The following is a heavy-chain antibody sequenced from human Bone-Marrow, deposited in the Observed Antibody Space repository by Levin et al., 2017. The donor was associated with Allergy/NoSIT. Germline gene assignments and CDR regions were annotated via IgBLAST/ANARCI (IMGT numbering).Heavy chain of an antibody. V-gene: IGHV1-24*01. D-gene: IGHD1-26*01. J-gene: IGHJ4*02. Sequence: GESLKISCKVSGYTLTELSMHWVRQAPGKGLEWMGGFDPEDGETIYAQKFQGRVTMTEDTSTDTAYMELSSLRSEDTAVYYCATDILGGSYYGSADYWGQGTLVTVSS. CDR1: GYTLTELS. CDR3: ATDILGGSYYGSADY. CDR2: FDPEDGET.